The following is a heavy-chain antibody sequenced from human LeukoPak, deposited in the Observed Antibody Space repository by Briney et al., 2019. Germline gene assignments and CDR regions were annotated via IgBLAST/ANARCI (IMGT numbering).Heavy chain of an antibody. J-gene: IGHJ6*03. V-gene: IGHV3-30*02. Sequence: PGGSLRLSCAASGFTFSSYGMHWVRQAPGKGLEWVAFLRYDGSNKYYTDSVKGRFTISRDNSKNTLYLQMNSLRAEDTAVYYCAKAGRGGAITMVRGVKGDYYYMDVGGKGTTVTISS. CDR2: LRYDGSNK. CDR1: GFTFSSYG. D-gene: IGHD3-10*01. CDR3: AKAGRGGAITMVRGVKGDYYYMDV.